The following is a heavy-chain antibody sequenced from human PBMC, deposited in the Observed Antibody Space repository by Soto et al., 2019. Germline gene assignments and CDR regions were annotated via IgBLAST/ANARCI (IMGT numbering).Heavy chain of an antibody. Sequence: PSETLSLTCTVSGGSISSGGYYWSWIRQHPGKGLEWIGYIYYSGSTYYNPSLKSRVTISVDTSKNQFSLKLSSVTAADTAVYYCARRGYSGYGILYFDYWGQGALVTVSS. J-gene: IGHJ4*02. V-gene: IGHV4-31*03. CDR1: GGSISSGGYY. CDR3: ARRGYSGYGILYFDY. D-gene: IGHD5-12*01. CDR2: IYYSGST.